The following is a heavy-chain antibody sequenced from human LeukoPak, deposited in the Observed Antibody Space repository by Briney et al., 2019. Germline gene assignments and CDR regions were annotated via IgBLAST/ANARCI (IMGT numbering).Heavy chain of an antibody. Sequence: ASVKVSCKASGYTFTSYGISWVRQAPGQGLEWMGWISAYNGNTNYAQKLQGRVTMTTDTSTSTAYIELRSLRSDDTAVYYCARDNRPDLKIEMATMAPYYFDYWGQGTLVTVSS. CDR2: ISAYNGNT. V-gene: IGHV1-18*01. CDR3: ARDNRPDLKIEMATMAPYYFDY. CDR1: GYTFTSYG. J-gene: IGHJ4*02. D-gene: IGHD5-24*01.